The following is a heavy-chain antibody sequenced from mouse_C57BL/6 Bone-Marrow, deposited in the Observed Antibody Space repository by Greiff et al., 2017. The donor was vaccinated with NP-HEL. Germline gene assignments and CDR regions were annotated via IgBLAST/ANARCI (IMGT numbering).Heavy chain of an antibody. D-gene: IGHD1-1*01. CDR2: ISDGGSYT. CDR3: ASHYYGSPYYFDY. Sequence: DVHLVESGGGLVKPGGSLKLSCAASGFTFSSYAMSWVRQTPEKRLEWVATISDGGSYTYYPDNVKGRFTISRDNAKNNLYLQMSHLKSEDTAMYYCASHYYGSPYYFDYWGQGTTLTVSS. J-gene: IGHJ2*01. V-gene: IGHV5-4*01. CDR1: GFTFSSYA.